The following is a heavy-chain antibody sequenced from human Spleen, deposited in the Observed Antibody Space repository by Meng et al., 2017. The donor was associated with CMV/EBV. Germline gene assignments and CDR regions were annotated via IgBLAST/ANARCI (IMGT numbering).Heavy chain of an antibody. CDR3: ARDSVSGGWTVFDS. CDR1: GGSVRSSSYY. J-gene: IGHJ4*02. D-gene: IGHD6-19*01. Sequence: SETLSLTCTVSGGSVRSSSYYWNWIRQPPGKGLEWIGYIYYSGSTRYNPSLKSRVTMSVDTSRNQFSLNLTSLTAADTAVYYCARDSVSGGWTVFDSWGQGTLVTVSS. CDR2: IYYSGST. V-gene: IGHV4-61*01.